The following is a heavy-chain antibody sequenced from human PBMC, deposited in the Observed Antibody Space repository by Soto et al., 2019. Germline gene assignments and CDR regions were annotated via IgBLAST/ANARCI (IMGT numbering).Heavy chain of an antibody. CDR1: GFSFSAFS. V-gene: IGHV3-48*02. Sequence: TGGSLRLSCGSYGFSFSAFSMNWVRQAPGKGLEWVSYISSSSSTIYYADSVKGRFTISRDNAKNSLYLQMSSLRDEDTAVYYCAREGGRHCSPTRCYNAFDIWGQGTLVTVSS. CDR3: AREGGRHCSPTRCYNAFDI. D-gene: IGHD2-2*02. J-gene: IGHJ3*02. CDR2: ISSSSSTI.